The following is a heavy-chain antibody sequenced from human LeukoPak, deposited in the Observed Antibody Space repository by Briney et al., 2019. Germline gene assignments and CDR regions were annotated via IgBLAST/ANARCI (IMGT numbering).Heavy chain of an antibody. CDR2: ISYDGNNK. D-gene: IGHD1-26*01. J-gene: IGHJ4*02. CDR1: GFTFSSYG. V-gene: IGHV3-30*18. CDR3: AKGLIVGATSYFDY. Sequence: TGGSLRLSCAASGFTFSSYGMHWVRQAPGKGLEWVAVISYDGNNKYYADSVKGRFTISRDNSKNTLYLQMNSLRAEDTAVYYCAKGLIVGATSYFDYWGQGTLVTVSS.